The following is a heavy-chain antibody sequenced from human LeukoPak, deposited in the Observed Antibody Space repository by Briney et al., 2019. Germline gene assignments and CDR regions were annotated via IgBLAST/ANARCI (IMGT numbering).Heavy chain of an antibody. D-gene: IGHD1-26*01. CDR2: ISSSSSYI. CDR3: ARGPAYSGSYRPY. CDR1: GFTFSSYS. V-gene: IGHV3-21*01. Sequence: PGGSLRLSCAASGFTFSSYSMNWVRQAPGKGLEWVSSISSSSSYIYYADSVKGRFTISRDNAKNSLYLQMNSLRAEDTAVYYCARGPAYSGSYRPYWGQGTLVTVSS. J-gene: IGHJ4*02.